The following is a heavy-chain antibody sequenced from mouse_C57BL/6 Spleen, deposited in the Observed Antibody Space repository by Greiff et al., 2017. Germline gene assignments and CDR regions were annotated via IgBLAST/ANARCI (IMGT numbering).Heavy chain of an antibody. Sequence: QVQLQQPGAELVRPGTSVKLSCKASGYTFTSYWMHWVKQRPGQGLEWIGGIDPSDSYTNYNQKFKGKATLTVDASSSTAYMQLSSLTSEDSAVYYCARDYYGSSYFDYWGQGTTLTVSS. CDR3: ARDYYGSSYFDY. D-gene: IGHD1-1*01. CDR2: IDPSDSYT. CDR1: GYTFTSYW. J-gene: IGHJ2*01. V-gene: IGHV1-59*01.